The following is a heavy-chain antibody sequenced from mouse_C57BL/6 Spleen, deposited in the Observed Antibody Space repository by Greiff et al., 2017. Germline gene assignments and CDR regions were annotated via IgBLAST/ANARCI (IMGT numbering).Heavy chain of an antibody. Sequence: VQLQQSGAELVKPGASVKLSCKASGYTFTSYWMQWVKQRPGQGLEWIGEIDPSDSYTNYNQKFKGKATLTVDTSSSTAYMQLSSLTSEDSAVYYCARITTAWYFDVWGTGTTVTVSS. CDR2: IDPSDSYT. J-gene: IGHJ1*03. CDR3: ARITTAWYFDV. CDR1: GYTFTSYW. V-gene: IGHV1-50*01. D-gene: IGHD1-2*01.